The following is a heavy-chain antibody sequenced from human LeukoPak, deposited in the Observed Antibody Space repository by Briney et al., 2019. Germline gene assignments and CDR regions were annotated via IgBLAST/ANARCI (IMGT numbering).Heavy chain of an antibody. CDR2: NSSSGSTI. CDR1: GFTFSDYY. Sequence: KAGGSLRLSCAASGFTFSDYYMSWIRQAPGKGLEWVSYNSSSGSTIYYADSVKGRFTISRDNAKNSLYLQMNSLRAEDTAVYYCARAVVVTQENWFDPWGQGTLVTVSS. J-gene: IGHJ5*02. V-gene: IGHV3-11*01. D-gene: IGHD2-21*02. CDR3: ARAVVVTQENWFDP.